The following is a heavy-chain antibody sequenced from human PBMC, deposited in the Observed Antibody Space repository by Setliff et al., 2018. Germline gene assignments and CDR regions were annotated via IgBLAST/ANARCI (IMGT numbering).Heavy chain of an antibody. J-gene: IGHJ6*03. CDR2: IIPIFGTA. CDR3: ATGGTGDYYYYYMDV. V-gene: IGHV1-69*05. Sequence: SVKVSCKASGGTFSSYAISWVRQAPGQGLEWMGGIIPIFGTANYAQKFQGRVTITTDESTSTAYMELSSLRSEDTAVYYCATGGTGDYYYYYMDVWGKGTTVTVSS. D-gene: IGHD1-1*01. CDR1: GGTFSSYA.